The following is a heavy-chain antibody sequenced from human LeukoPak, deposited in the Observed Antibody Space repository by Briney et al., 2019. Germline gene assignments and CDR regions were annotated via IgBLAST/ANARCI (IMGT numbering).Heavy chain of an antibody. J-gene: IGHJ3*02. D-gene: IGHD3-10*01. Sequence: ASVKVSCKASGGTFSSYAISWVRQAPGQGLEWMGRIIPILGIANYAQKFQGRVTITADKSTSTAYMELSSLRSEDTAVYYCARRRGGSGSFFDAFDIWGQGTMVTVSS. CDR3: ARRRGGSGSFFDAFDI. CDR2: IIPILGIA. V-gene: IGHV1-69*04. CDR1: GGTFSSYA.